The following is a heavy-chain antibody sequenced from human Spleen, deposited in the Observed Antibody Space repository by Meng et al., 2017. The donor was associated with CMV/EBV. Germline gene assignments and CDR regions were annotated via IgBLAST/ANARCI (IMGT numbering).Heavy chain of an antibody. CDR2: IQNDERNR. J-gene: IGHJ4*02. D-gene: IGHD2-8*01. V-gene: IGHV3-30*02. CDR3: AKDHCTNGVCYLDY. Sequence: GGSLRLSCAASGFTFSRYGMHWVRQAPGKGLEWVAFIQNDERNRYYADSVKGRFTISRDNSKNTLYLQMDSLRADDTAVYYCAKDHCTNGVCYLDYWGQGTLVTVSS. CDR1: GFTFSRYG.